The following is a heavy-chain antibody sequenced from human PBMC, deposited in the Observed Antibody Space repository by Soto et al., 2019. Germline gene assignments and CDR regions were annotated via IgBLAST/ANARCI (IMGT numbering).Heavy chain of an antibody. CDR2: IKSKTDGGTT. V-gene: IGHV3-15*07. CDR1: GFTFSNAW. CDR3: TTNKQQLGGYYYYGMDV. D-gene: IGHD6-13*01. Sequence: GGSLRLSCAASGFTFSNAWMNWVRQAPGKGLEWVGRIKSKTDGGTTDYAAPVKGRFTISRDDSKNTLYLQMNSLKTEDTAVYYCTTNKQQLGGYYYYGMDVWGQGTTVTVSS. J-gene: IGHJ6*02.